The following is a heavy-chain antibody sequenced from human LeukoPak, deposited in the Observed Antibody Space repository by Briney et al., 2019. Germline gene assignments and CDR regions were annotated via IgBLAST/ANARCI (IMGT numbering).Heavy chain of an antibody. Sequence: PSETLSLTCAVSGDSISSGALYWNWIRQAPGKGPEWIGNIYRGRTRFNPSLTSRVTISLDMSKSQVSLKLTSVTAADTAVYYCARSRAYDYHFDNWGQGTLVTVSS. CDR2: IYRGRT. J-gene: IGHJ4*02. CDR1: GDSISSGALY. D-gene: IGHD5-12*01. CDR3: ARSRAYDYHFDN. V-gene: IGHV4-30-2*02.